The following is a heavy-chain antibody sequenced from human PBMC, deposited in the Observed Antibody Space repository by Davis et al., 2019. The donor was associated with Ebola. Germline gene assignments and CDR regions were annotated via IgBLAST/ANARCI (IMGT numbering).Heavy chain of an antibody. V-gene: IGHV4-61*01. J-gene: IGHJ4*02. CDR3: ARVHGNVRPDQ. Sequence: MPSETLSLTCTVSGGSVGSGSYYWSWIRRPPGKGLEWIGYVYYNGITIYNPSLNSRVTLSMDTSKNQFSLNLSSATAADTALHYCARVHGNVRPDQWGQGILVTVSS. D-gene: IGHD1-14*01. CDR1: GGSVGSGSYY. CDR2: VYYNGIT.